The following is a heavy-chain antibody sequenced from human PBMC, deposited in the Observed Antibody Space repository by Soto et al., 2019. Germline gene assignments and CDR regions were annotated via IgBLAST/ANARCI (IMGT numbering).Heavy chain of an antibody. D-gene: IGHD3-22*01. CDR3: VTFGYDSSGYFYYFDY. Sequence: SETLSLTCAVYGGSFSGYYWSWIRQPPGKGLEWIGEINHSGSTNYNPSLKSRVTISVDTSKNQFSLKLSSVTAADTAVYYCVTFGYDSSGYFYYFDYWGQGTLVTVSS. CDR1: GGSFSGYY. CDR2: INHSGST. J-gene: IGHJ4*02. V-gene: IGHV4-34*01.